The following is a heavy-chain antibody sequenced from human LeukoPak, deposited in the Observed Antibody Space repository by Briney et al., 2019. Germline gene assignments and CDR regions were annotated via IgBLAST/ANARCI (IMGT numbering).Heavy chain of an antibody. Sequence: PSETLSLTCTVSGASVTTHYWSWIRQPPGKGLEWIGNFHYNGETSFNSSLNSRVTTSIDTSKNQFSLILNAVTAADTAVYYCASKPVVPASQGHYFGSWGPGILVTVSS. D-gene: IGHD4-23*01. CDR2: FHYNGET. V-gene: IGHV4-59*02. CDR3: ASKPVVPASQGHYFGS. CDR1: GASVTTHY. J-gene: IGHJ4*02.